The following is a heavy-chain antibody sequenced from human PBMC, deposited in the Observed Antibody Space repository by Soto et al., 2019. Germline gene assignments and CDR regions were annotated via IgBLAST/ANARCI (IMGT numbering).Heavy chain of an antibody. D-gene: IGHD3-22*01. Sequence: EWVSAISGSGGSTYYADSVKGRFTISRDNSKNTLYLQMNSLRAEDTAVYYCAKDRGYYYDSSGYYYFDYWGQGTLVTVSS. CDR3: AKDRGYYYDSSGYYYFDY. J-gene: IGHJ4*02. CDR2: ISGSGGST. V-gene: IGHV3-23*01.